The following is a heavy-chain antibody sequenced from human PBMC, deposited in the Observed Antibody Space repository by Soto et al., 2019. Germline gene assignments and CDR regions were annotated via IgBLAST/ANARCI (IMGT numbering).Heavy chain of an antibody. Sequence: PSETLSLTCTVSGDSISGSPYFWGWIRQPPGKRLEWIGSVFYDGYTLYTPSLRSRVTISVDTSKNQFSLKMNSVTAADTAVYFCVMSPGWYKIDSWGQGILVTVSS. V-gene: IGHV4-39*07. CDR3: VMSPGWYKIDS. CDR2: VFYDGYT. J-gene: IGHJ4*02. CDR1: GDSISGSPYF. D-gene: IGHD6-19*01.